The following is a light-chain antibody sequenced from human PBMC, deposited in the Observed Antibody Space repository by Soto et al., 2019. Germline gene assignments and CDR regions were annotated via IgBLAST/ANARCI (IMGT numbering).Light chain of an antibody. CDR1: SSDVGGYNF. V-gene: IGLV2-11*01. J-gene: IGLJ2*01. CDR2: DVI. Sequence: QSALTQPRSVSGSPGQSVTISCTGTSSDVGGYNFVSWYQQHPGKAPKLMIYDVIKRPSGVPDRFSGSKSGNTASLTISGLQAEDEADYYCCSYAGSYTVGVFGGGTKVTVL. CDR3: CSYAGSYTVGV.